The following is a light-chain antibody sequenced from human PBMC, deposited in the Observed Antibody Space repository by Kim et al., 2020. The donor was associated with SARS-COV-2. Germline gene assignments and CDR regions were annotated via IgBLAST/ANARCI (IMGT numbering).Light chain of an antibody. V-gene: IGLV1-44*01. Sequence: GQGVTISCAGSSSNTGSNTVNWYQQFPGTAPKLLIYSNNQRPSGVPDRFSGAKSGTSASLAISGLQSEDASSFHCESWDDSLRGPVFGGGTQLTVL. CDR2: SNN. CDR1: SSNTGSNT. J-gene: IGLJ3*02. CDR3: ESWDDSLRGPV.